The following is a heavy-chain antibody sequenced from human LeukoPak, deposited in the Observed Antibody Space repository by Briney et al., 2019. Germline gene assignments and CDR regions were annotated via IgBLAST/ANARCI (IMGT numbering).Heavy chain of an antibody. Sequence: PGGSLRLSCAASGFTFSSYGMHWVRQAPGKGLEWVAVMSFDGSNTHYADSVKGRFTVSRDNSKNTLYLQMISLRADDTAEYYCAKGQAIAVRCSSDYWGQGTPVTVSS. D-gene: IGHD6-6*01. J-gene: IGHJ4*02. V-gene: IGHV3-30*18. CDR1: GFTFSSYG. CDR2: MSFDGSNT. CDR3: AKGQAIAVRCSSDY.